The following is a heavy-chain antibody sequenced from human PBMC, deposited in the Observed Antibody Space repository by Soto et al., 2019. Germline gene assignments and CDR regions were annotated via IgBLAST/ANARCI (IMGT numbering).Heavy chain of an antibody. CDR2: ISWNSGSI. CDR3: AKRRYNSGYDH. D-gene: IGHD5-12*01. Sequence: EVQLVESGGGLVQPGRSLRLSCAASGFTFDDYAMHWVRQAPGKGLEWVSGISWNSGSIGYADSVKGRFTTSRDNAKNSLYLQMNSLRAEDTALYYCAKRRYNSGYDHWGQGTLVTVSS. J-gene: IGHJ5*02. V-gene: IGHV3-9*01. CDR1: GFTFDDYA.